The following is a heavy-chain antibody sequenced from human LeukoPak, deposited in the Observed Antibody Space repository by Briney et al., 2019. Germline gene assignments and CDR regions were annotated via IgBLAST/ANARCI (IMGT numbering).Heavy chain of an antibody. CDR3: ARNMVPKGREGFDY. Sequence: QPGGSLRLSCAASGFAFSSYWMSWVRQAPGKGLVWVSRINSDGSSTSYADSVKGRFTISRDNAKNTLYLQMNSLRAEDTAVYYCARNMVPKGREGFDYWGQGTLVTVSS. D-gene: IGHD4/OR15-4a*01. V-gene: IGHV3-74*01. J-gene: IGHJ4*02. CDR1: GFAFSSYW. CDR2: INSDGSST.